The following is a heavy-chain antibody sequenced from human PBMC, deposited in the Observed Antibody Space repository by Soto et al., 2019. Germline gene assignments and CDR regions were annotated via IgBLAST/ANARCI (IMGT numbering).Heavy chain of an antibody. J-gene: IGHJ4*02. CDR2: ISSNAFAI. D-gene: IGHD7-27*01. CDR3: AKGRGSSSGVFDY. Sequence: HPGGSLRLSCTASGFTFSNHAMTWVRQAPGKGLEWVSVISSNAFAIYYADSVRGRFTISRDNSMNTVYLQVSSLRVEDTARYFCAKGRGSSSGVFDYWGQGALVTVSS. CDR1: GFTFSNHA. V-gene: IGHV3-23*01.